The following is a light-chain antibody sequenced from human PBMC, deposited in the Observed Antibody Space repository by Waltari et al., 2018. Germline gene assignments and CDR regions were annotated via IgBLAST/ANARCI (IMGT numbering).Light chain of an antibody. CDR2: EVT. CDR1: RSDIGGYNF. J-gene: IGLJ1*01. Sequence: QSALTQPASVSGSPGQSITISCTGTRSDIGGYNFVSWYQQYPGKAPKLLLFEVTNRPSGISNRFSGSKSGNTASLTISGLQSDDEAEYFCSSYTQTSSPYIFGTGTKVTVL. CDR3: SSYTQTSSPYI. V-gene: IGLV2-14*01.